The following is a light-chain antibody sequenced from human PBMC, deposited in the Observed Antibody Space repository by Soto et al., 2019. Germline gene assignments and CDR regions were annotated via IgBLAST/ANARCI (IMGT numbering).Light chain of an antibody. V-gene: IGKV3-20*01. CDR1: QSVNNNY. Sequence: EIVLTQSPGTLSLSPGERATLSCRASQSVNNNYLAWYQQKPSQAPRLLIYGASSRATGIPDRFSGSGSATDFTLTISRLEPEDFAVYYCQQYASSPHTFGQGTKLEIK. J-gene: IGKJ2*01. CDR3: QQYASSPHT. CDR2: GAS.